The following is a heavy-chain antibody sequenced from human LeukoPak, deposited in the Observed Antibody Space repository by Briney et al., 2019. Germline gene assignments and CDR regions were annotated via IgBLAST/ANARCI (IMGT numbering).Heavy chain of an antibody. V-gene: IGHV4-30-4*01. CDR2: IYYSGST. CDR1: GGSISSGDYY. J-gene: IGHJ5*02. D-gene: IGHD3-3*01. Sequence: PSETLSLTCTVSGGSISSGDYYWSWIRQPPGKGPEWIGYIYYSGSTYYNPSLKSRVTISVDTSKNQFSLKLSSVTAADTAVYYCARGRHTLRFLEWLLPYNWFDPWGQGTLVTVSS. CDR3: ARGRHTLRFLEWLLPYNWFDP.